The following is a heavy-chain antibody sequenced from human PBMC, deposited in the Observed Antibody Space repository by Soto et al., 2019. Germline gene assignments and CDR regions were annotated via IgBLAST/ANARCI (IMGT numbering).Heavy chain of an antibody. D-gene: IGHD3-9*01. J-gene: IGHJ4*02. Sequence: PGGSLRLSCPASGFTFSSYEMNWVRQAPGKGLEWVSYISSSGSTIYYADSVKGRFTISRDNAKNSLYLQMNSLRAEDTAVYYCARAPRATGYPRGLYYFDYWGQGTLVTVSS. V-gene: IGHV3-48*03. CDR1: GFTFSSYE. CDR3: ARAPRATGYPRGLYYFDY. CDR2: ISSSGSTI.